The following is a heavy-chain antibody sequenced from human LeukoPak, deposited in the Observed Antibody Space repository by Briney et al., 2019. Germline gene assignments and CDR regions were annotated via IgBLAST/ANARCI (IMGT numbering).Heavy chain of an antibody. J-gene: IGHJ4*02. CDR1: GVSITSSYY. CDR2: IHYSGST. CDR3: ALARGFGELPLDY. Sequence: SETLSLTCTVSGVSITSSYYCGWIRQPPGKGLEWIATIHYSGSTYYNPSLKSRVTISVDTSKNHFSLRLSSVTAADTAVYYCALARGFGELPLDYWGQGTLVTVSS. D-gene: IGHD3-10*01. V-gene: IGHV4-39*07.